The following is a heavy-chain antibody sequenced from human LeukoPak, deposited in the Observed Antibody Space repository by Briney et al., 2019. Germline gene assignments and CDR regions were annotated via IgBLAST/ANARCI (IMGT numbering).Heavy chain of an antibody. CDR3: ARGDGSSSRSNLWDY. J-gene: IGHJ4*02. Sequence: GGSLRLSCAASGFTVSSNYMSWVRQAPGKGLEWVSVIYSGGTTYYADSVKGRFTISRHNSKNTLYLQMNSLRPEDTAVYYCARGDGSSSRSNLWDYWGQGTLVTVSP. CDR2: IYSGGTT. CDR1: GFTVSSNY. V-gene: IGHV3-53*04. D-gene: IGHD6-6*01.